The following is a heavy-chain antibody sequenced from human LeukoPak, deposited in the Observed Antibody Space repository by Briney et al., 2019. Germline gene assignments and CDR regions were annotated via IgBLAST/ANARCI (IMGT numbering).Heavy chain of an antibody. V-gene: IGHV4-39*07. CDR3: ARDSNYYDSSGWDAFDI. D-gene: IGHD3-22*01. CDR1: GGSISSSSYY. Sequence: PSETLSLTCTVSGGSISSSSYYWGWIRQPPGKGLEWIGTMYYSGSTYYNPSLKSRVTISVDTSKNQFSLKLISVTAADTAVYYCARDSNYYDSSGWDAFDIWGQGTMVTVSS. CDR2: MYYSGST. J-gene: IGHJ3*02.